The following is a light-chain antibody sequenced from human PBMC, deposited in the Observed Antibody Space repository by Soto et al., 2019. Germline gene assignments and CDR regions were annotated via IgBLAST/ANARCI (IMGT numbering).Light chain of an antibody. CDR1: QSVLYSSNNKNY. J-gene: IGKJ2*01. CDR3: QEYCRSPYT. Sequence: DIVMTQSPDSLAVSLGERATINCKSSQSVLYSSNNKNYLAWYQQKPGQPPKLLIYWASTRESGVLDRFSGSGYGTEFTLTSSRQQAEDVQVCYWQEYCRSPYTFGQGTKLEIK. V-gene: IGKV4-1*01. CDR2: WAS.